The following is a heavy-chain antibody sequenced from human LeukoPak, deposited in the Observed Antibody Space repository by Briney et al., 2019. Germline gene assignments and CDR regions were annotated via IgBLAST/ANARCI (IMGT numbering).Heavy chain of an antibody. CDR2: IYTSGST. D-gene: IGHD6-19*01. Sequence: SQTLSLTCTVSGGSISSGSYYWSWIRQPAGKGLEWIGRIYTSGSTNYNPSLKSRVTISVGTAKNQFSLKLSSVTAADTAVYYCAREGGIAVASDYWGQGTLVTVSS. CDR1: GGSISSGSYY. V-gene: IGHV4-61*02. CDR3: AREGGIAVASDY. J-gene: IGHJ4*02.